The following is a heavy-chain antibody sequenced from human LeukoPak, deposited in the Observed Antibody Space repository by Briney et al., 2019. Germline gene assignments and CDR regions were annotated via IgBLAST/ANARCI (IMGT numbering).Heavy chain of an antibody. D-gene: IGHD5-18*01. Sequence: PSETRSLTCTVSGASISNPDYYWGWIRQPPGKGLEWIGSVDYSGGTYYNPSLNGRVTIAVDTSSDQVSLNLNSVTAADTAVYYCARRSNKGPYSYITNDYWGQGTLVTVSS. V-gene: IGHV4-39*01. CDR2: VDYSGGT. CDR3: ARRSNKGPYSYITNDY. CDR1: GASISNPDYY. J-gene: IGHJ4*02.